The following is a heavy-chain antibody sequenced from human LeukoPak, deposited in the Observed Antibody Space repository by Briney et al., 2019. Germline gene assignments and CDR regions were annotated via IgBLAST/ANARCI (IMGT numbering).Heavy chain of an antibody. CDR3: TRMIGSGWPPDY. V-gene: IGHV3-49*03. Sequence: GGSLRLSCTASGFTFGDYPMSWFRQAPGKGLEWVGFIRSKAYGGTTEYAASVKGRFTISRDDSKSIAYLQMNSLKTEDTAVYYCTRMIGSGWPPDYWGQGTLVTVSS. D-gene: IGHD6-19*01. CDR1: GFTFGDYP. J-gene: IGHJ4*02. CDR2: IRSKAYGGTT.